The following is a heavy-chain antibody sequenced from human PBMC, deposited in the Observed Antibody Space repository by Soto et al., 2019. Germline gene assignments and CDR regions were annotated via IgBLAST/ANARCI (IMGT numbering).Heavy chain of an antibody. CDR3: ARDSNSVPDLVIMGFNYFDY. CDR2: INPSGGST. D-gene: IGHD3-3*01. J-gene: IGHJ4*02. Sequence: ASVKVSCKASGYTFTSYYMHWVRQAPGQGLEWMGIINPSGGSTSYAQKFQGRVTMTRDTSTSTVYMELSSLRSEDTAVYYCARDSNSVPDLVIMGFNYFDYWGQGTLVTVSS. V-gene: IGHV1-46*01. CDR1: GYTFTSYY.